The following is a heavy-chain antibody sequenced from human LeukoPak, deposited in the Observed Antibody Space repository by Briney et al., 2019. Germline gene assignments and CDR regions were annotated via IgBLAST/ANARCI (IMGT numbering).Heavy chain of an antibody. CDR2: IYYSGSA. Sequence: SETLSLTCTVSGGSISSSSYYWGWIRQPPGKGLEWIGSIYYSGSAYYNPSLKSRVTISVDTSKNQFSLKLSSVTAADTAVYHCARLNYYDSSGSYYFDYWGQGTLVTVSS. CDR3: ARLNYYDSSGSYYFDY. V-gene: IGHV4-39*01. D-gene: IGHD3-22*01. J-gene: IGHJ4*02. CDR1: GGSISSSSYY.